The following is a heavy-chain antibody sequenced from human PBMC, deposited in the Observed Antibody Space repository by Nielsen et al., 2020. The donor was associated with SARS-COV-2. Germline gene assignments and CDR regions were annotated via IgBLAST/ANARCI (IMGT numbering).Heavy chain of an antibody. D-gene: IGHD6-13*01. Sequence: GESLKISCAASGFTFSSYGMHWVRQAPGKGLEWVAVISYDGSNKYYADSVKGRFTISRDNSKNTLYLQMNSLRAEDTAVYYCAKDQGHSSSWYGEVGNYYGMDVWGQGTTVTVSS. V-gene: IGHV3-30*18. CDR1: GFTFSSYG. CDR3: AKDQGHSSSWYGEVGNYYGMDV. CDR2: ISYDGSNK. J-gene: IGHJ6*02.